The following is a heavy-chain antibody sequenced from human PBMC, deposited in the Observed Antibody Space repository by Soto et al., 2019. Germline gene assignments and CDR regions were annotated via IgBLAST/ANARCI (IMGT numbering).Heavy chain of an antibody. CDR1: GYTFTSYY. Sequence: ASVKVSCKASGYTFTSYYMHWVRQAPGQGLEWMGIINPSGGSTSYAQKFQGRVTMTRDTSTSTVYMELSSLRSEDTAVYYCARDGVDTAMEGYYGIDVWGQGTTVTVSS. J-gene: IGHJ6*02. CDR2: INPSGGST. CDR3: ARDGVDTAMEGYYGIDV. D-gene: IGHD5-18*01. V-gene: IGHV1-46*01.